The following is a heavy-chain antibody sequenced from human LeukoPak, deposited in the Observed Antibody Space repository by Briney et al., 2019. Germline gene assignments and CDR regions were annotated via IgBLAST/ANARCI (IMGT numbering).Heavy chain of an antibody. CDR2: ISTYNGNT. CDR3: ARSRNGSYSLNDAFDI. J-gene: IGHJ3*02. Sequence: ASVKVSCKASGYTFTSYGISWVRQAPGQGLEWMGWISTYNGNTNYAQKLQDRVTMTTDTSTSTAYMELSSLRSEDTAVYYCARSRNGSYSLNDAFDIWGQGTMVTVSS. CDR1: GYTFTSYG. V-gene: IGHV1-18*01. D-gene: IGHD1-26*01.